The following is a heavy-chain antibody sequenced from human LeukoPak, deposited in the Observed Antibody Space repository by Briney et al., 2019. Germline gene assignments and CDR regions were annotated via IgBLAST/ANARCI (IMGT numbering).Heavy chain of an antibody. Sequence: GGSLRLSCAASGFPFSTYAMNWVRQAPGKGLEWVSVITGSGGFTQYADSVKGRFTISRDNSKNTLYLQMNSLRAEDTAVYYCARARRDGYNAWWYFDLWGRGTLVTVSS. V-gene: IGHV3-23*01. D-gene: IGHD5-24*01. CDR3: ARARRDGYNAWWYFDL. CDR2: ITGSGGFT. J-gene: IGHJ2*01. CDR1: GFPFSTYA.